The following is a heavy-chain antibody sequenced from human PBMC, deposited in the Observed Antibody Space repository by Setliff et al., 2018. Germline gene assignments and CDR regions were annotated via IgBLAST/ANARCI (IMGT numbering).Heavy chain of an antibody. V-gene: IGHV1-2*06. CDR1: GYTFTGYY. J-gene: IGHJ4*02. CDR2: INPNSGGT. D-gene: IGHD3-22*01. CDR3: ARGALYYDSSGYYPDY. Sequence: GASVKVSCKASGYTFTGYYMYWVRQAPGQGLEWMGRINPNSGGTNYAQKFQGRVTMTRDTSISTVYMELSRLRSDDTAVYYCARGALYYDSSGYYPDYWGQGTLVTVPQ.